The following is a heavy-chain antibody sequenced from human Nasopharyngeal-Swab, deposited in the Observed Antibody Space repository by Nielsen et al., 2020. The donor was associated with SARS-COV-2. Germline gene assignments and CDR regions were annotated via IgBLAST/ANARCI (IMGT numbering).Heavy chain of an antibody. Sequence: KVSCKGSGYSFTSYWIGWVRQMPGKGLEWMGIIYPGDSDTRYSPSFQGQVTISADKSISTVYLQWSSLKASDTAMYYCARQGRRYYYYYGMDVWGQGTTVTVSS. CDR2: IYPGDSDT. CDR3: ARQGRRYYYYYGMDV. CDR1: GYSFTSYW. J-gene: IGHJ6*02. V-gene: IGHV5-51*01.